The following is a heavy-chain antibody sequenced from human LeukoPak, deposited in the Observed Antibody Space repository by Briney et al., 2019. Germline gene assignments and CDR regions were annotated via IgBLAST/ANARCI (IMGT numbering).Heavy chain of an antibody. Sequence: PGGSLRLSCAASGFTFSSYAMHWVRQAPGKGLEWVAVISYDGGNKYYADSVKGRFTISRDNSKNTLYLQMNSLRAEDTAVYYCARPFSGSYYEGFDYWGQGTLVTVSS. V-gene: IGHV3-30-3*01. CDR3: ARPFSGSYYEGFDY. J-gene: IGHJ4*02. D-gene: IGHD1-26*01. CDR2: ISYDGGNK. CDR1: GFTFSSYA.